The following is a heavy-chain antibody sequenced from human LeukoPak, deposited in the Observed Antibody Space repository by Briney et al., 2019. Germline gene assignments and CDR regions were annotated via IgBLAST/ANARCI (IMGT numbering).Heavy chain of an antibody. Sequence: GGSLRLSCAASGFTFSDYGMHWVRQAPGKGLGWVAVIWSDGSNKYYADSVKGRFTISRDNSKNTVYLQMNSLRAEDTAVYYCANPTDLGSWGQGTLVTVSS. CDR2: IWSDGSNK. V-gene: IGHV3-33*06. CDR1: GFTFSDYG. J-gene: IGHJ5*02. CDR3: ANPTDLGS. D-gene: IGHD3-16*01.